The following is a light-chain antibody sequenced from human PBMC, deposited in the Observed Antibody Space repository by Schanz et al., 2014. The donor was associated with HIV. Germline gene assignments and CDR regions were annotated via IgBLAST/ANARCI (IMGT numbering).Light chain of an antibody. CDR3: TSKGDINNFMV. CDR1: SSDVGGYNY. CDR2: EVS. J-gene: IGLJ2*01. Sequence: QSVLTQPPSASGSPGQSVTISCTGTSSDVGGYNYVSWYQQHPGKAPKLMIYEVSERPSGVPDRFSGSKSGNTASLTVSGLQAEDEADYYCTSKGDINNFMVFGGGTKLTVL. V-gene: IGLV2-8*01.